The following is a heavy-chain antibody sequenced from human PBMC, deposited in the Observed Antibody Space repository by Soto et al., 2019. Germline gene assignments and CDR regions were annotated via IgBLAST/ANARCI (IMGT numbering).Heavy chain of an antibody. CDR2: ISSSSSYI. CDR1: GFTFSSYS. Sequence: GGSLRLSCVASGFTFSSYSMNWVRQAPGKGLEWVSSISSSSSYIYYADSVKGRFTISRDNAKNSLYLQMNSLRAEDTAVYYCAREAVTTYFDYWGQGTLVTVSS. CDR3: AREAVTTYFDY. V-gene: IGHV3-21*01. D-gene: IGHD4-17*01. J-gene: IGHJ4*02.